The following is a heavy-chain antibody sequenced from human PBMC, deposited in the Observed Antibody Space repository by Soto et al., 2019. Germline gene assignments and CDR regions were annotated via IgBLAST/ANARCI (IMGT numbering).Heavy chain of an antibody. CDR2: INHSGST. V-gene: IGHV4-34*01. D-gene: IGHD2-8*02. J-gene: IGHJ4*02. CDR1: GGSFSGYY. Sequence: QVQLQQWGAGLLKPSETLSLTCAVYGGSFSGYYWTWIRQPPRTGLEWIGEINHSGSTNYNPSLKSRVTISVDTSKSQFFLKLTSVTAADTAVYYCARDKITGLFDYWGQGTLVTVSS. CDR3: ARDKITGLFDY.